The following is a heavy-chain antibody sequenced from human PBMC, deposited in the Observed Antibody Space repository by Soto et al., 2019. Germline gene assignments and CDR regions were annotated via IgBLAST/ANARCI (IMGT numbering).Heavy chain of an antibody. J-gene: IGHJ6*02. V-gene: IGHV3-33*01. CDR1: GFTFSSYG. CDR3: ARANSGYSSTPVLDV. D-gene: IGHD6-13*01. CDR2: IWYDGSNK. Sequence: QVQLVESGGGVVQPGRSLRLCCAASGFTFSSYGMHWVRQAPGKGLEWVAVIWYDGSNKYYADSVKGRFTISRDNSKNTLYLQMNSLRAEDTAVYYCARANSGYSSTPVLDVWGQGTTVTVSS.